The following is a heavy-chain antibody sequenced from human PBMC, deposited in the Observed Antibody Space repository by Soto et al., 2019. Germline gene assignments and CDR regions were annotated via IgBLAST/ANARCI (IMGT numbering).Heavy chain of an antibody. CDR3: ISTLGARFDY. J-gene: IGHJ4*02. CDR1: GYTFTGQN. D-gene: IGHD1-26*01. CDR2: INPSIGTT. Sequence: GASVKVSCKASGYTFTGQNMHWVRQAPGQGLEWMGVINPSIGTTTYAQKFQGRVTMTSDTSTSSVYMEVSSLRSEDTAVYYCISTLGARFDYWGQGTLVTVSS. V-gene: IGHV1-46*03.